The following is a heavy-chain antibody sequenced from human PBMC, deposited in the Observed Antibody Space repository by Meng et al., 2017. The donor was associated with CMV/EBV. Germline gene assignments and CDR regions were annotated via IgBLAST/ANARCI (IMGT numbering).Heavy chain of an antibody. CDR3: ANAPTLRYYFDF. CDR1: GFIITDYA. J-gene: IGHJ4*02. Sequence: CAALGFIITDYAVTQVRQAPEKGLDCVSVISACGYYPFSAASVNARFTIGGDISTNTLYLQTHSLRAEDTPVSFCANAPTLRYYFDFWGQGSLVTVSS. V-gene: IGHV3-23*01. D-gene: IGHD4-11*01. CDR2: ISACGYYP.